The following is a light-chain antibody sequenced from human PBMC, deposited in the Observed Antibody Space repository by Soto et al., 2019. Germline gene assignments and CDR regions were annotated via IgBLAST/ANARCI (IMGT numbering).Light chain of an antibody. V-gene: IGKV1-27*01. Sequence: DIQMTQSPSSLSAFVGDSVTYTCRASQGISNYLAWYHQKPGKVPKLLVYAASTLQSGVPSRFSGSGSGTEFTLTIRSLQPEDVGTYYRQHYHSPPFTFGPGTKLEIK. J-gene: IGKJ3*01. CDR3: QHYHSPPFT. CDR2: AAS. CDR1: QGISNY.